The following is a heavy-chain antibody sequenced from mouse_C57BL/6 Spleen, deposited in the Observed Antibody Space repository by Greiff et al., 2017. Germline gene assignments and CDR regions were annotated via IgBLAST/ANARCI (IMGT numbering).Heavy chain of an antibody. V-gene: IGHV1-52*01. J-gene: IGHJ3*01. CDR1: GYTFTSYW. CDR3: ARSDSSGYVFAY. Sequence: QVQLQQPGAELVRPGSSVKLSCKASGYTFTSYWMHWVKQRPIQGLEWIGNIDPSDSETHYNQKFKDKATLTVDKSSSTAYMQLSSLTSEDSAVYYCARSDSSGYVFAYWGQGTLVTVSA. CDR2: IDPSDSET. D-gene: IGHD3-2*02.